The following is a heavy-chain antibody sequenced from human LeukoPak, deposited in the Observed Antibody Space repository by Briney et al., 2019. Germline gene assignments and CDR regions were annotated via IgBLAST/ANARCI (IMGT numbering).Heavy chain of an antibody. Sequence: PSETLSLTRTVSGGSISSGSYYWSWIRQPAGKGLEWIGRIYTSRSTNYNPSLKSRVTISVDTSKNQFSLKLSSVTAADTAVYYCARPLLPAASNNWFDPWGQGTLVTVSS. CDR3: ARPLLPAASNNWFDP. CDR1: GGSISSGSYY. V-gene: IGHV4-61*02. CDR2: IYTSRST. D-gene: IGHD2-2*01. J-gene: IGHJ5*02.